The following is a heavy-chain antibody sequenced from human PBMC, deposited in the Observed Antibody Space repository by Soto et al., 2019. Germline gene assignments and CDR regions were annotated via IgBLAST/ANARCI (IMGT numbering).Heavy chain of an antibody. Sequence: AASVNASCKTSGYTFSSYGITWVRQAPGQGLEWMGWISTYNADTHYAEKFQGRVTMTTNTSTSTTYMEVRSLRSDDTAVYYCAIWDYDILTGQGGMDVWGQGTTVTVSS. J-gene: IGHJ6*02. CDR2: ISTYNADT. D-gene: IGHD3-9*01. CDR1: GYTFSSYG. CDR3: AIWDYDILTGQGGMDV. V-gene: IGHV1-18*01.